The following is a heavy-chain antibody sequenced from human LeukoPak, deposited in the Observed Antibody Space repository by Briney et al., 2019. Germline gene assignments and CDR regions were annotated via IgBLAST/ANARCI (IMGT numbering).Heavy chain of an antibody. CDR1: GFTVSSNY. V-gene: IGHV3-66*01. Sequence: GGSLRLSCAASGFTVSSNYMSWVRQAPGKGLEWVSVIYGGGSTYYADSVKGRFTISRDTSKNTLYLQMSSLRAEDTAVYYCARGSNYGINYFDYWGQGTLVTVSS. CDR3: ARGSNYGINYFDY. CDR2: IYGGGST. D-gene: IGHD3-10*01. J-gene: IGHJ4*02.